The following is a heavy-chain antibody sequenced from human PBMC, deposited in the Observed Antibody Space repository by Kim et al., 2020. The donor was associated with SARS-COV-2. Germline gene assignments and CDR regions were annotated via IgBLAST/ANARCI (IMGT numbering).Heavy chain of an antibody. V-gene: IGHV3-7*03. CDR2: IKYDGGEK. CDR1: GFTFSSHW. J-gene: IGHJ4*02. D-gene: IGHD5-18*01. Sequence: GGSLRLSFADSGFTFSSHWMSWVRQAPGKGLEWVANIKYDGGEKYYVDSVKGRFTISRDNAKSSLYLQMNSLRAEDTAVYYCARDSTRGYSYGYGFGGNDYWGQGTLVTVSS. CDR3: ARDSTRGYSYGYGFGGNDY.